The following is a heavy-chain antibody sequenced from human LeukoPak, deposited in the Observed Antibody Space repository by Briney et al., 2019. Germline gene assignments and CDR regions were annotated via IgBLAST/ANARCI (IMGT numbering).Heavy chain of an antibody. D-gene: IGHD5-24*01. CDR1: GFTLSSFW. CDR3: AKCSRGYGYPLKNYFDS. V-gene: IGHV3-23*01. CDR2: ISDSGTLT. Sequence: GGSLRLSCAASGFTLSSFWMSWVCQAPGKGLEWVSVISDSGTLTYYADSVKGRFTISRDNSKNTLYLQMNSLRGEDTAVYYCAKCSRGYGYPLKNYFDSWGQGTLVTVSS. J-gene: IGHJ4*02.